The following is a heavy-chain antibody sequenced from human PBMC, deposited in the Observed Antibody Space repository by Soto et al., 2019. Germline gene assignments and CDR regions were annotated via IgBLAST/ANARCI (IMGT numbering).Heavy chain of an antibody. J-gene: IGHJ6*02. CDR3: ARQSSVPSYYYYGMDV. CDR2: IDPSDSYT. CDR1: GYSFTSYW. Sequence: SLKISCKGSGYSFTSYWISWVRQMPGKGLEWMGRIDPSDSYTNYSPSFQGHVTISADKSISTAYLQWSSLKASDTAMYYCARQSSVPSYYYYGMDVWGQGTTVTVSS. D-gene: IGHD6-6*01. V-gene: IGHV5-10-1*01.